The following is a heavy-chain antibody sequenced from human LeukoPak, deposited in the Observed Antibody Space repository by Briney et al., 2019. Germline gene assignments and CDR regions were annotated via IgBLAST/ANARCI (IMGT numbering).Heavy chain of an antibody. V-gene: IGHV3-21*01. D-gene: IGHD3-22*01. CDR1: GFTFSSYS. CDR3: ARGETYYYDRSGYKYGDS. Sequence: PGGSLRLSCAASGFTFSSYSMNWVRQAPGKGLEWVSSISSSSSYIYYADSVQGRFTISRDNAKNSLHLQMDSLRAEDTAVYYCARGETYYYDRSGYKYGDSWGQGTLVTVSS. J-gene: IGHJ5*02. CDR2: ISSSSSYI.